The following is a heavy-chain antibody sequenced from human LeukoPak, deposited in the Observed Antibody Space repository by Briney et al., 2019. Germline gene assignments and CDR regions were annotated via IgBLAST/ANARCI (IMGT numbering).Heavy chain of an antibody. D-gene: IGHD1-14*01. CDR3: ASGPEDDAFDI. CDR1: GGSFSGYY. CDR2: IYYSGST. V-gene: IGHV4-59*01. J-gene: IGHJ3*02. Sequence: SETLSLTCAVYGGSFSGYYWSWIRQPPGKGLEWIGYIYYSGSTNYNPSLKSRVTISVDTSKNQFSLKLSSVTAADTAVYYCASGPEDDAFDIWGQGTMVTVSS.